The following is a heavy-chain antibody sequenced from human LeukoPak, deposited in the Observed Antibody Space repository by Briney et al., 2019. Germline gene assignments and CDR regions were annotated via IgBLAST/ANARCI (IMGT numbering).Heavy chain of an antibody. J-gene: IGHJ4*02. D-gene: IGHD3-10*01. CDR1: GFTFSSYG. CDR3: AKAPRGTMVGFDY. V-gene: IGHV3-30*18. CDR2: ISYDGSNK. Sequence: PGGSLRLSCAASGFTFSSYGMHWVRQAPGKGLEWVAVISYDGSNKYYADSVKGRFTISRDNSKNTLYLQMNSLRAEDTAVYYCAKAPRGTMVGFDYWGQGTLVTVSS.